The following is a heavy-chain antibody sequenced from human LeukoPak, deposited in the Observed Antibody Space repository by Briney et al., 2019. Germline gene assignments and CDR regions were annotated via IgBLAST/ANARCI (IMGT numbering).Heavy chain of an antibody. CDR2: ISSSSSYI. CDR3: ASPYGTIFGDYGTDV. Sequence: PGGSLRLSCAASGFTFSSYSMNWVRQAPGKGLEWVSSISSSSSYIYYADSVKGRFTISRDNAKNSLYLQMNSLRAEDTAVYYCASPYGTIFGDYGTDVWGQGTTVTVSS. CDR1: GFTFSSYS. D-gene: IGHD3-3*01. J-gene: IGHJ6*02. V-gene: IGHV3-21*01.